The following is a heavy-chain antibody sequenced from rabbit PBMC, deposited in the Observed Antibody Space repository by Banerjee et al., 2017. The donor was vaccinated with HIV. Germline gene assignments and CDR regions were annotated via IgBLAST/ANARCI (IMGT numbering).Heavy chain of an antibody. CDR2: IDIGDGSS. J-gene: IGHJ4*01. V-gene: IGHV1S45*01. Sequence: QEQLEESGGDLVKPEGSLTLTCTASGFSFNDYFYMCWVRQAPGKGLEWIGCIDIGDGSSYFASWAKGRFTISKTSSTTVTLEMTSLTDADTATYFCARAIGYRGYGFNLWGPGTLVTVS. CDR3: ARAIGYRGYGFNL. CDR1: GFSFNDYFY. D-gene: IGHD7-1*01.